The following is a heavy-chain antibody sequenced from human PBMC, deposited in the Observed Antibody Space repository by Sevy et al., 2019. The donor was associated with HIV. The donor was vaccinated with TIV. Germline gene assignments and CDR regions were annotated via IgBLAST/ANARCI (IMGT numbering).Heavy chain of an antibody. D-gene: IGHD3-10*01. CDR3: ARAPLDRITLVQGVVSHYYYSMDV. Sequence: ASVKVSCKASGDTFSSYAISWVRQAPGQGLEWMGGIIPIFGTVNYAQTFQGRVTITADESTSTAYMELSSLGSEDTAVYYCARAPLDRITLVQGVVSHYYYSMDVWGQGTTVTVSS. V-gene: IGHV1-69*13. J-gene: IGHJ6*02. CDR1: GDTFSSYA. CDR2: IIPIFGTV.